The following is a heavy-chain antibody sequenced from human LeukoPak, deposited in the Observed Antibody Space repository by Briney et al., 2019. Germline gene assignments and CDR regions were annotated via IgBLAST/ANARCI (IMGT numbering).Heavy chain of an antibody. CDR2: IYYSGST. CDR3: ARDSKMNYYDSSAFDY. Sequence: SETLSLTCTVSGGSISSYYWSWIRQPPGKGLEWIGYIYYSGSTNHNPSLKSRVTISVDTSKNQFSLKLSSVTAADTAVYYCARDSKMNYYDSSAFDYWGQGTLVTVSS. J-gene: IGHJ4*02. D-gene: IGHD3-22*01. CDR1: GGSISSYY. V-gene: IGHV4-59*01.